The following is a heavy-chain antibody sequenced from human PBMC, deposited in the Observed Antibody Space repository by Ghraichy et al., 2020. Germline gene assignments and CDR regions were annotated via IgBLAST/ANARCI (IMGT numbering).Heavy chain of an antibody. Sequence: ASVKVSCKTARAPVCAPVTFRVLLSRLQVLERMGWINPNSGGTKYAQKFKGRVTMTRDTSISTAYMELSRLRSDDTAVYYCAREQDIVLVPAEWGGWFDPGGQGILVTVSS. CDR3: AREQDIVLVPAEWGGWFDP. D-gene: IGHD2-2*01. CDR1: RAPVCAPV. J-gene: IGHJ5*02. V-gene: IGHV1-2*02. CDR2: INPNSGGT.